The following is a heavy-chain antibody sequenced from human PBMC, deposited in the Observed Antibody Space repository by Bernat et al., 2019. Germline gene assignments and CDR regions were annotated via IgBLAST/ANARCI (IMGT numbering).Heavy chain of an antibody. J-gene: IGHJ3*02. CDR1: GFSVSVNY. D-gene: IGHD1-1*01. Sequence: DVQLVESGGGLFQPGGSLKLSCAASGFSVSVNYMTWVRQAPGRGLEWVSIIYTGDSTYYADSVKGRFTISRDTSKNTLYLQMNSVRVEDMATYFCARIQPSVERHDAFDIWGRGTSVTVSS. CDR3: ARIQPSVERHDAFDI. CDR2: IYTGDST. V-gene: IGHV3-53*01.